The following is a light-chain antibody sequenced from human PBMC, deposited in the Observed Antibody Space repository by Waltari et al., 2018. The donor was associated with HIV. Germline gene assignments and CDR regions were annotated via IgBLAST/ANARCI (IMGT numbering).Light chain of an antibody. Sequence: QPQLTQAPSASKTPGQRITMSCSGGRSNPGHTFIPWSQQFPGLAPRLVIYRNDQRPTGVPGRFSGSKSGTSAFLAITGLRLEDEATYICASWDDTLGHWIFGGGTKLTVL. CDR2: RND. V-gene: IGLV1-47*01. CDR3: ASWDDTLGHWI. CDR1: RSNPGHTF. J-gene: IGLJ3*02.